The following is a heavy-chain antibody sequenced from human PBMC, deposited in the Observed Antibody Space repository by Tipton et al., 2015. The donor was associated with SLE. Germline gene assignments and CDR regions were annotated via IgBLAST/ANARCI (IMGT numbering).Heavy chain of an antibody. CDR2: INHSGSA. CDR1: GGSFSNYY. Sequence: TLSLTCAVYGGSFSNYYWSWIRQPPGKGLEWIGEINHSGSASYNPPLKSRVTISVDTSKNQFSLKLSSVTAADTAVYYCARRGYSGYFDYWGQGTLVTVSS. J-gene: IGHJ4*02. V-gene: IGHV4-34*01. CDR3: ARRGYSGYFDY. D-gene: IGHD5-12*01.